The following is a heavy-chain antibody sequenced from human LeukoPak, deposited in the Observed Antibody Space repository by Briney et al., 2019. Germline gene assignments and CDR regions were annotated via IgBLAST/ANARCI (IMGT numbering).Heavy chain of an antibody. Sequence: ASVKVSCKTSGYNFTTYFITWVRQAPGQGLEWMGWISPYSGHTKYAHSLQGRVTMTTDTSTSTAFMELRSLMSDDTAVYFCAREGESRKLDSWGQGTLVTVSS. CDR1: GYNFTTYF. D-gene: IGHD1-26*01. CDR3: AREGESRKLDS. V-gene: IGHV1-18*04. J-gene: IGHJ5*01. CDR2: ISPYSGHT.